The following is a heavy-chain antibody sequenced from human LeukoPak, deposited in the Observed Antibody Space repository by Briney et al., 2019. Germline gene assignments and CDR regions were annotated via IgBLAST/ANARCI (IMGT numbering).Heavy chain of an antibody. CDR2: ISDSGGYT. D-gene: IGHD3-16*01. CDR3: AKVFRSHFLGGKRAYYFDY. Sequence: PGGSLRLSCAASGFTFSSYAMSWVRQAPGKGLEWVSTISDSGGYTYYTDSVKGRFTISRDNSKNTLYLQMNSLRAEDTAVYYCAKVFRSHFLGGKRAYYFDYWGQGTLVTVSS. J-gene: IGHJ4*02. V-gene: IGHV3-23*01. CDR1: GFTFSSYA.